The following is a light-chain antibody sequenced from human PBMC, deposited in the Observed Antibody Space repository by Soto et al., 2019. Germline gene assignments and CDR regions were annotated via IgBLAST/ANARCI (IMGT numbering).Light chain of an antibody. CDR2: DTS. V-gene: IGKV3-15*01. J-gene: IGKJ1*01. Sequence: MVMTQSPATLSVSPGEGATLSCRASQSVSSKLAWYQQKPGQAPRLLIYDTSTRATGIPARFSGSGSGTEFTLTISSLQSEDFAVYYCQQRSNWPRTFGQGTKVDIK. CDR3: QQRSNWPRT. CDR1: QSVSSK.